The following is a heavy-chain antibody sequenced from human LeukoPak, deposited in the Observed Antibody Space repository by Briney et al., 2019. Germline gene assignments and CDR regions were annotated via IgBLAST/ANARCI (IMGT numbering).Heavy chain of an antibody. CDR3: AKDGGCSSTTCYSPYYFDY. CDR1: GVTFSSNY. V-gene: IGHV3-53*05. D-gene: IGHD2-2*01. Sequence: GGSLRLSCAASGVTFSSNYMSWVRQAPGKGLEWVSVIYSGGSTYYADSVKGRFTISRVNSKNTLYLQMNSLRAEDTAVYYCAKDGGCSSTTCYSPYYFDYWGQGTLVTVSS. CDR2: IYSGGST. J-gene: IGHJ4*02.